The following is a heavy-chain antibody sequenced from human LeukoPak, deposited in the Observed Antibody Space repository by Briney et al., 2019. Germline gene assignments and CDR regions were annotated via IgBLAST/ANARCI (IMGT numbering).Heavy chain of an antibody. D-gene: IGHD5-12*01. J-gene: IGHJ4*02. V-gene: IGHV3-53*01. Sequence: GGSLRLSCAASGFTVSSNYMSWVRQAPGKGLEWVSVIYSGGSTYYADSVKGRFTISRDNSKNTLYLQMNSLRAEDTAVYYCARDGFYSGYETLDYWGQGTLVTVSS. CDR2: IYSGGST. CDR3: ARDGFYSGYETLDY. CDR1: GFTVSSNY.